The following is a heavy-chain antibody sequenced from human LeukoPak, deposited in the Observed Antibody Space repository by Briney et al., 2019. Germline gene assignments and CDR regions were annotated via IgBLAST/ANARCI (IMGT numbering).Heavy chain of an antibody. CDR2: IRSKTYGGGI. J-gene: IGHJ4*02. CDR3: ARAPYYDFILDY. Sequence: GGSLRLSXTTSGFTFGDHGLSWFRQGPGKGLEWVGFIRSKTYGGGIEYAASVKGRFTISRDDSKSTAYLQMNSLKTEDTAVYYCARAPYYDFILDYWGQGTLVTVSS. CDR1: GFTFGDHG. V-gene: IGHV3-49*03. D-gene: IGHD3-3*01.